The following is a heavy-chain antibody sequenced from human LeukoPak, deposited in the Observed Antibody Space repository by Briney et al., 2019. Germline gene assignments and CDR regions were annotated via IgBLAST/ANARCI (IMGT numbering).Heavy chain of an antibody. CDR2: IDPSDSYT. CDR1: GYRFNAYW. CDR3: ARPSSGWYVLDY. Sequence: GESLKISCKGSGYRFNAYWIAWVRQMPGKGLEWMGRIDPSDSYTNYSPSFQGHVTISADKSISTAYLQWSSLKASDTAMYYCARPSSGWYVLDYWGQGTLVTVSS. J-gene: IGHJ4*02. V-gene: IGHV5-10-1*01. D-gene: IGHD6-19*01.